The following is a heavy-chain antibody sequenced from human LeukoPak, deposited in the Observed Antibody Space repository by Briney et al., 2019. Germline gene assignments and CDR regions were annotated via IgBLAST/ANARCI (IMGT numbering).Heavy chain of an antibody. CDR3: ARDLYSSSPPLDY. J-gene: IGHJ4*02. V-gene: IGHV3-21*01. CDR2: ISSSSSYI. Sequence: GGSLRLSYAASGFTFSSYSMNWVRQAPGKGLEWVSSISSSSSYIYYADSVKGRFTISRDNAKNSLYLQMNSLRAEDTAVYYCARDLYSSSPPLDYWGQGTLVTVSS. D-gene: IGHD6-6*01. CDR1: GFTFSSYS.